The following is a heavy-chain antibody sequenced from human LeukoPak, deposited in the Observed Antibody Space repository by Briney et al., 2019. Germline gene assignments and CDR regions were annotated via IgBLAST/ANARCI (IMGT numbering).Heavy chain of an antibody. Sequence: GGSLRLSCAASGFTVSSNYMSWVRQAPGKGLEWVSVIYSGGSTYYADSVKGRFTISRDNSKNTLYLQMNSLRAEDTAVYYCARDSSGGYGYFDYWGQGTLVTVSS. D-gene: IGHD6-19*01. CDR3: ARDSSGGYGYFDY. CDR2: IYSGGST. J-gene: IGHJ4*02. V-gene: IGHV3-66*01. CDR1: GFTVSSNY.